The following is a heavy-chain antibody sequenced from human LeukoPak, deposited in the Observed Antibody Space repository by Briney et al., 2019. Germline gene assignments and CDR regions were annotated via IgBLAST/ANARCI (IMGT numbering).Heavy chain of an antibody. D-gene: IGHD2-2*01. J-gene: IGHJ6*04. CDR1: GGTFSSYA. CDR3: ARGDIVVVPAAAYQYCYYGMDV. V-gene: IGHV1-69*01. Sequence: SVKLSCNVSGGTFSSYAISWVRQPPGQGLDWMGGIIPIFSTANYAQKFQGGVTITADESTSTAYMELSSLRSEDTAVYYCARGDIVVVPAAAYQYCYYGMDVWGKGTTVTVSS. CDR2: IIPIFSTA.